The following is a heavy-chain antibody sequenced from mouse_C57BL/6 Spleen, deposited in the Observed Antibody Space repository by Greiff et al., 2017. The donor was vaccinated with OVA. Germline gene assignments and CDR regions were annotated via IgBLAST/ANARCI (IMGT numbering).Heavy chain of an antibody. V-gene: IGHV5-9*01. Sequence: DVHLVESGGGLVKPGGSLKLSCAASGFTFSSYTMSWVRQTPEKRLEWVATISGGGGNTYYPDSVKGRFTISRDNAKNTLYLQMSSLRSEDTALYYCASHDEGFAYWGQGTLVTVSA. CDR1: GFTFSSYT. CDR2: ISGGGGNT. J-gene: IGHJ3*01. CDR3: ASHDEGFAY.